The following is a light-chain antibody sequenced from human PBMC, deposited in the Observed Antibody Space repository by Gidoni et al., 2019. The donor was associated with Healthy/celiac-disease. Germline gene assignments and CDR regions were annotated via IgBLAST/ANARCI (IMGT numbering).Light chain of an antibody. J-gene: IGKJ3*01. CDR2: AAS. CDR3: QQSYSTLRT. CDR1: QSISSY. V-gene: IGKV1-39*01. Sequence: DIQMNQSPSSLSASVGDRVTITCRASQSISSYLNWYQQKPGKATKLLIYAASSLKSGVPSRFSGSGSGTDFTLTISSLQPEDFATYYCQQSYSTLRTFGPGTKVDMK.